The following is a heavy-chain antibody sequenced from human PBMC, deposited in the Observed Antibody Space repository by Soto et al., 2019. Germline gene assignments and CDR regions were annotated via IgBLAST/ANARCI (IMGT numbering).Heavy chain of an antibody. CDR1: GFTFSSYD. CDR3: ARVAVPRGGYGMDV. D-gene: IGHD6-19*01. CDR2: IGTAGDT. J-gene: IGHJ6*02. Sequence: GGSLRLSCAASGFTFSSYDMHWVRQGTGKGVEWVSAIGTAGDTYYPGSVKGRFNIARENAKNSLYLQMNSLGAGDTAVYYCARVAVPRGGYGMDVWGQGTTVTVSS. V-gene: IGHV3-13*01.